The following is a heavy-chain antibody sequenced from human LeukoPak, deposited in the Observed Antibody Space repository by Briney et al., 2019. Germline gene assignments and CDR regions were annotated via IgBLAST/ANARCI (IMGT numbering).Heavy chain of an antibody. CDR3: ARGRNWNYVY. J-gene: IGHJ4*02. CDR1: AGSISSYY. V-gene: IGHV4-59*01. Sequence: SETLSLTCTVSAGSISSYYWSWIRQPPGKGLEWIGYIYYSGSTNYNPSLKSRVTISVDTSKNQFSLKLSSVTAADTAVYYCARGRNWNYVYWGQGTLVTVSS. D-gene: IGHD1-7*01. CDR2: IYYSGST.